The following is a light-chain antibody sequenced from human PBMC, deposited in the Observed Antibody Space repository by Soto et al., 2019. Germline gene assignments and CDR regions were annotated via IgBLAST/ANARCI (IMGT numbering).Light chain of an antibody. CDR3: QQLNSFSIT. CDR2: KAS. CDR1: QSISSW. V-gene: IGKV1-5*03. Sequence: DIQMTQSPSTLSASVGDRFTITCRAGQSISSWLAWYQQKPGKAPKLLIYKASSLESGVPSRFSGSGSGTEFTLTISSLQPDDFATYYCQQLNSFSITFGQGKRLEIK. J-gene: IGKJ5*01.